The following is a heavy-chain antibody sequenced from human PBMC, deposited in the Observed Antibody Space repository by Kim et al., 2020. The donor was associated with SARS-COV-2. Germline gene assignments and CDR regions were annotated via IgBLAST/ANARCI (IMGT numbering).Heavy chain of an antibody. J-gene: IGHJ4*02. CDR3: VKGSSGYYYFDY. Sequence: YYNPSLKSRVTISVDTSKNQFSLKLSSVTAADTAVYYCVKGSSGYYYFDYWGQGTLVTVSS. D-gene: IGHD3-22*01. V-gene: IGHV4-39*07.